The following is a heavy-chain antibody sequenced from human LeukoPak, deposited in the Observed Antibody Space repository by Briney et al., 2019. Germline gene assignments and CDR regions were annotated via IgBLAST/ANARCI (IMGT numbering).Heavy chain of an antibody. V-gene: IGHV3-30*18. Sequence: GRSLRLSCAASGFTFSSYGMHWVRQAPGKGLEWVAVISHDGSNKYYADSVKGRFTISRDNSKNTLYLQMNSLRAEDTAVYYCAKGRDTNSWGQGTLVTVSS. J-gene: IGHJ4*02. CDR3: AKGRDTNS. CDR2: ISHDGSNK. CDR1: GFTFSSYG. D-gene: IGHD5-18*01.